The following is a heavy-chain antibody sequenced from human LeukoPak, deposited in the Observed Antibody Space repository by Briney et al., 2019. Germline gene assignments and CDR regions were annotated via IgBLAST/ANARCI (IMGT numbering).Heavy chain of an antibody. CDR1: GYTFTSYG. V-gene: IGHV1-18*01. J-gene: IGHJ4*02. CDR3: ARDRRELGFDY. Sequence: ASVKVSCKASGYTFTSYGISWVRQAPGQGLEWMGWISAYNGNTNYAQKLQGRVTMTTDTSTSTACMELRSLRSDDTAVYYCARDRRELGFDYWGQGTLVTVSS. D-gene: IGHD1-26*01. CDR2: ISAYNGNT.